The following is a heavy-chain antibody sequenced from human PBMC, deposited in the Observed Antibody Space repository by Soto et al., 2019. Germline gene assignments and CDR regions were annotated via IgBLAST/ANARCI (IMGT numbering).Heavy chain of an antibody. CDR2: ITSSSSAI. D-gene: IGHD6-13*01. CDR3: ARNLAAAGTAPSFDY. J-gene: IGHJ4*02. Sequence: PGGSLRLSCAASGFTFSSYSMNWVRQAPGKGLERVSFITSSSSAIYYADSVKGRFTISRDNAKNSLYLQMNSLRDEDTAVYYCARNLAAAGTAPSFDYWSQGTLVTVSS. CDR1: GFTFSSYS. V-gene: IGHV3-48*02.